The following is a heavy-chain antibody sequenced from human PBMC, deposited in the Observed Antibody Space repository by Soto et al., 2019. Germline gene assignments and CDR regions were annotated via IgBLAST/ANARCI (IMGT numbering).Heavy chain of an antibody. D-gene: IGHD6-13*01. Sequence: SVPTLVNPTQTLTLTCTFSGFSLTTRGMCVSWIRQPPGKALEGLALIDWDDDNYYNTSLKTRLTISKGTSDNQVVLTLTNLDPVDTDTYYCARPRPYSTSWEKADAFDFWGQGTMVTVS. J-gene: IGHJ3*01. CDR1: GFSLTTRGMC. CDR3: ARPRPYSTSWEKADAFDF. V-gene: IGHV2-70*01. CDR2: IDWDDDN.